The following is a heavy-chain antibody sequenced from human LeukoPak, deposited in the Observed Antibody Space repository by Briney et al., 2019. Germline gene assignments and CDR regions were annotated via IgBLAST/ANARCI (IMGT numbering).Heavy chain of an antibody. CDR3: TKSRISFSGQADP. CDR2: ISSSSDSI. D-gene: IGHD5-12*01. J-gene: IGHJ5*02. CDR1: GFTFSTYG. Sequence: GGSLRLSCAASGFTFSTYGMTWVRQAPGKGLEWISYISSSSDSIKYADSVKGRFTSSRDNAKNSLYLQMNSLRAEDTAVYYCTKSRISFSGQADPWGQGTLVTVSS. V-gene: IGHV3-48*04.